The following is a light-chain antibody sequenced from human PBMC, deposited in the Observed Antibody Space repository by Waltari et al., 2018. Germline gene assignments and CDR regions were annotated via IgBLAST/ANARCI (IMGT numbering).Light chain of an antibody. Sequence: DIQLTQSPSFLSASVGDRVTITCRASQGISTYLAWYQFKPGKAPKLLLYTASTLQDGVPTRFSGSGSGTDFTHTVSSLQPEDFATYFCQQLKSYPLTFAVGTEVEIK. J-gene: IGKJ4*01. CDR1: QGISTY. CDR3: QQLKSYPLT. CDR2: TAS. V-gene: IGKV1-9*01.